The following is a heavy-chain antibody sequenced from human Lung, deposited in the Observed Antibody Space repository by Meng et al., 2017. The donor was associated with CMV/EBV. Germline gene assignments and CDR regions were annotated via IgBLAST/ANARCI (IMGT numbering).Heavy chain of an antibody. V-gene: IGHV3-69-1*02. CDR1: GFTFSDYY. D-gene: IGHD1-1*01. CDR3: ASWNDIDDYMYSFDY. J-gene: IGHJ4*02. CDR2: ISSSSTI. Sequence: GGSLRLXCAASGFTFSDYYMNWVRQAPGKGLEWVSSISSSSTIYYADSVKGRFTISRDNARSSLYLQMNSLRPEDTAVYYCASWNDIDDYMYSFDYWGQGVLVTVSS.